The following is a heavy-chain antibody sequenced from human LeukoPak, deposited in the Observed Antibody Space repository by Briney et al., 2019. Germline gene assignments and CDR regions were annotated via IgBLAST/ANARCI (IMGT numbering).Heavy chain of an antibody. D-gene: IGHD3-22*01. CDR2: IYYSRST. CDR3: ARGVTMIVVVIHDWYFDL. Sequence: SETLSLTCTVSGGSISSSSYYWGWIRQPPGKGLEWIGSIYYSRSTYYNPSLKSRVTISVDTSKNQFSLKLSSLTAADTAVNYCARGVTMIVVVIHDWYFDLWGRGTLVTVSS. J-gene: IGHJ2*01. V-gene: IGHV4-39*01. CDR1: GGSISSSSYY.